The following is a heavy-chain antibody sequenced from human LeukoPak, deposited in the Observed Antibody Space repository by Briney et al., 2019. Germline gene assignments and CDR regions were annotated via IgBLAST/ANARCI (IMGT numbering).Heavy chain of an antibody. D-gene: IGHD5-24*01. CDR2: IYPGDSDT. CDR1: GYSFTSYW. V-gene: IGHV5-51*01. CDR3: ARRVDGYNYPDYYFDY. J-gene: IGHJ4*02. Sequence: GESLKISCNGSGYSFTSYWIGWVRQMPGKGLEWMGIIYPGDSDTRYSPSFQGQVTISADKSISTAYLQWSSLKASDTAMYYCARRVDGYNYPDYYFDYWGQGTLVTVSS.